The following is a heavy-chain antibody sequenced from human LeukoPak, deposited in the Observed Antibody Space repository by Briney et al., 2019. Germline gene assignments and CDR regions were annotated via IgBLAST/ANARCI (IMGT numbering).Heavy chain of an antibody. V-gene: IGHV4-4*07. CDR2: IYNGGII. D-gene: IGHD6-19*01. CDR3: ARILDSAWGELGY. CDR1: GDSISRYY. J-gene: IGHJ4*02. Sequence: SETLSLTCTVSGDSISRYYWSWIRQPAGKGLEWIGRIYNGGIITYNPSLKSRVTMSIDTSNNQFSLRLRFVTAADTAVYYCARILDSAWGELGYWGQGTLVTVSS.